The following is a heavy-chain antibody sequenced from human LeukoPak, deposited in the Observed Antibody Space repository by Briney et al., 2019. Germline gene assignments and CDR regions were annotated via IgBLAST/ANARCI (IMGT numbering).Heavy chain of an antibody. CDR2: IYYSGST. D-gene: IGHD3-10*02. CDR3: ARGRMLRGMDV. Sequence: SETLSLTCTVSGGSISSGDYYWSWIRQPPGKGLEWIGYIYYSGSTYYNPSLKSRVTISVDTSKNQFSLKLSSVTAADTAVYYCARGRMLRGMDVWGQGTTVTVSS. CDR1: GGSISSGDYY. J-gene: IGHJ6*02. V-gene: IGHV4-30-4*01.